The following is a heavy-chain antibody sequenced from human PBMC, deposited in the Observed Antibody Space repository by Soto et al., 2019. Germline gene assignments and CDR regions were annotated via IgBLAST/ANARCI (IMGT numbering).Heavy chain of an antibody. CDR3: AKDWGRGGATADYYYALDV. D-gene: IGHD1-26*01. J-gene: IGHJ6*02. V-gene: IGHV3-23*01. Sequence: PGGSLRLSCAASGFTFNIYAMSWVRQAPGKGLEWVSIISGSGGSMYYADSVKGRFTISRDNSKHTVYLQMNTLRAEDTAVYYCAKDWGRGGATADYYYALDVWGQGTTVTVSS. CDR2: ISGSGGSM. CDR1: GFTFNIYA.